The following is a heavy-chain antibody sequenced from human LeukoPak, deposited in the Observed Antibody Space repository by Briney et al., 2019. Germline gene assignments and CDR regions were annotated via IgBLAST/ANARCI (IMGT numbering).Heavy chain of an antibody. CDR3: ARDMLVRGVGGMDV. CDR2: IYSGGST. D-gene: IGHD3-10*01. CDR1: GFTFSSYW. Sequence: GGSLRLSCAASGFTFSSYWMHWVRQAPGKGLEWVSVIYSGGSTYYADSVKGRFTISRDNSKNTLYLQMNSLRAEDTAVYYCARDMLVRGVGGMDVWGKGTTVTVSS. V-gene: IGHV3-53*01. J-gene: IGHJ6*04.